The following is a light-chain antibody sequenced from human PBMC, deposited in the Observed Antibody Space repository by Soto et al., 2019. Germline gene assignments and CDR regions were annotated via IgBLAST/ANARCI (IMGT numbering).Light chain of an antibody. CDR3: YSYVGSSTWV. J-gene: IGLJ3*02. V-gene: IGLV2-23*01. CDR2: EGS. CDR1: TSDVGSYNA. Sequence: QSALTQPASVSGSPGQSITISCTGTTSDVGSYNAVSWYQHHPGKAPKLMIYEGSKRPSGVSDRFSGSKSGNTASLTISGLQAEDEADYYCYSYVGSSTWVFGGGTKVTVL.